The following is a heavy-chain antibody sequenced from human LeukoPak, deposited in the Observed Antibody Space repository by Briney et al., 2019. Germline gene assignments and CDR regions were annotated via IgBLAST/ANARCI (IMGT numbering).Heavy chain of an antibody. J-gene: IGHJ4*02. CDR1: GYSFTSYW. D-gene: IGHD3-22*01. CDR3: ARHAYYYDSSGYYPKYDY. Sequence: GESLKISCKGSGYSFTSYWIGWVRQMPGKGLEWMGIIYPGDSDTRYSPSFQGQVTISADKSISTAYLQWSSLKASDTAMYYCARHAYYYDSSGYYPKYDYWGQGTLVTVSS. CDR2: IYPGDSDT. V-gene: IGHV5-51*01.